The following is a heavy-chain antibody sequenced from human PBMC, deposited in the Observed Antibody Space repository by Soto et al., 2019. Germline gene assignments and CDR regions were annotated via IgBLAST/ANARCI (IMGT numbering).Heavy chain of an antibody. CDR3: AAGVVLNGMDV. Sequence: VKVSCRASGFTFTSSAVQWVRQARGQRLEWIGWIVVGSGNTNYAQKFQERVTITRDMSTSTAYMELSSLRSEDTAVYYCAAGVVLNGMDVWGQGTTVTVSS. V-gene: IGHV1-58*01. CDR1: GFTFTSSA. D-gene: IGHD2-15*01. CDR2: IVVGSGNT. J-gene: IGHJ6*02.